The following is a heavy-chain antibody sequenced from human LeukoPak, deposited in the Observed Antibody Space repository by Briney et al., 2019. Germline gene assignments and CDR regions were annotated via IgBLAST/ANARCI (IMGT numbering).Heavy chain of an antibody. CDR1: GYTFTSYG. CDR3: ARDWGSIKVITDY. D-gene: IGHD3-16*01. Sequence: ASVKVSCKATGYTFTSYGISWVRQAPGQGLEWMGWISSNSDNTNYAQKLQGRVTMTTHTSTSTAYMELRSVRSDDTAVYYCARDWGSIKVITDYWGQGTLVTVSS. J-gene: IGHJ4*02. V-gene: IGHV1-18*01. CDR2: ISSNSDNT.